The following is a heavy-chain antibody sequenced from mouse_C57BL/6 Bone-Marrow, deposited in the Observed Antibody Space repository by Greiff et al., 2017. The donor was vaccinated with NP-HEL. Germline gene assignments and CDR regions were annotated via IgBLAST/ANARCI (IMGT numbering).Heavy chain of an antibody. V-gene: IGHV1-55*01. Sequence: QVQLQQPGAELVKPGASVKMSCKASGYTFTSYWITWVKQRPGHGLEWIGDIYPGSGSTNYNEKFKSKATLTVDTSSSTAYLQLSSLTSEDSAVYYCARGGGGSDYYAMDYWGQGTSVTVSS. D-gene: IGHD1-1*02. CDR2: IYPGSGST. CDR1: GYTFTSYW. CDR3: ARGGGGSDYYAMDY. J-gene: IGHJ4*01.